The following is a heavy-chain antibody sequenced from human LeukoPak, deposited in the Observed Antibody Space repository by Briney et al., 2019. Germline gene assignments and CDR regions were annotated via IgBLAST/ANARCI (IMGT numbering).Heavy chain of an antibody. V-gene: IGHV3-21*01. CDR1: GFTFSRYS. J-gene: IGHJ4*02. CDR2: ISISSNYI. Sequence: GGSLRLSCAASGFTFSRYSMNWVRQAPGKGLEWVSSISISSNYIYYADSVKGRFTISRDNAKNSLYLQLNSLRAEDTALYYCAAVIDYWGQGTLVTVSS. CDR3: AAVIDY.